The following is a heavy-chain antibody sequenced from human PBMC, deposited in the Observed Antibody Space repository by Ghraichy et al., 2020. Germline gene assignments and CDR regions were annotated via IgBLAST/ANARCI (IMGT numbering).Heavy chain of an antibody. CDR1: GGSISSYY. Sequence: SQTLSLTCTVSGGSISSYYWSWIRQPPRKGLEWIGYIYYSGSTNYNPSLKSRVTISVDTSKNQFSLKLSSVTAADTAVYYCAREYCSSTSCYTRWFDPWGQGTLVTVSS. J-gene: IGHJ5*02. CDR2: IYYSGST. CDR3: AREYCSSTSCYTRWFDP. D-gene: IGHD2-2*02. V-gene: IGHV4-59*01.